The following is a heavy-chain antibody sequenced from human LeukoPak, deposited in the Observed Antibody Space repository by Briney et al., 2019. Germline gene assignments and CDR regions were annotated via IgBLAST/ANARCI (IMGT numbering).Heavy chain of an antibody. CDR1: GGSISSYY. D-gene: IGHD3-22*01. V-gene: IGHV4-59*01. CDR2: IYYSGST. CDR3: AKEPFYDSSGSHFDY. J-gene: IGHJ4*02. Sequence: KPSETLSLTCTVSGGSISSYYWSWIRQPPGKGLEWIGYIYYSGSTNYNPSLKSRVTISVDTSKNQFSLKLSSVTAADTAVYYCAKEPFYDSSGSHFDYWGQGTLVTVSS.